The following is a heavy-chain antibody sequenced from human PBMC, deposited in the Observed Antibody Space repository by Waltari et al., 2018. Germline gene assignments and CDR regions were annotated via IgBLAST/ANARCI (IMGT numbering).Heavy chain of an antibody. CDR2: INHSGST. V-gene: IGHV4-34*01. Sequence: QVQLQQWGAGLLKPSETLSLTCAVYGGSFSGYYWSWIRQPPGKGLEWIGEINHSGSTNYHPSLKSRVTISVDTSKNQFSLKLSSVTAADTAVYYCASSPVLRYFDLWGRGTLVTVSS. CDR1: GGSFSGYY. CDR3: ASSPVLRYFDL. J-gene: IGHJ2*01.